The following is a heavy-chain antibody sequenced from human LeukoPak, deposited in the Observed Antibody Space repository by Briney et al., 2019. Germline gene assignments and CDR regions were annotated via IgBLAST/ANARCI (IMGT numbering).Heavy chain of an antibody. Sequence: ASVKVSCKASGYTFTGYYMHWVRQAPGQGLEWMGWINPNSGGTSYAQKFQGRVTMTRDTSVNTAYMELSRLRSDDTAVYYCARGISSGYYLFDYWGQGTLVTDSS. J-gene: IGHJ4*02. CDR2: INPNSGGT. V-gene: IGHV1-2*02. CDR3: ARGISSGYYLFDY. D-gene: IGHD3-22*01. CDR1: GYTFTGYY.